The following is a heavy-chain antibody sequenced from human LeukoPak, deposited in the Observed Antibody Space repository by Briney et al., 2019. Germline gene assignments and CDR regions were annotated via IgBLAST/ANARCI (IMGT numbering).Heavy chain of an antibody. D-gene: IGHD6-19*01. CDR2: ISAYNGNT. V-gene: IGHV1-18*01. CDR3: SRDRGSLAVGDSRTLDY. J-gene: IGHJ4*02. Sequence: GASVKVSCKASGYSFSNFGVSWVRQAPGQGLEWMGWISAYNGNTNYAQRVQDRLTLTTDPSTSTAYMELTSLRSDDTAVYFCSRDRGSLAVGDSRTLDYWGQGALVTVSS. CDR1: GYSFSNFG.